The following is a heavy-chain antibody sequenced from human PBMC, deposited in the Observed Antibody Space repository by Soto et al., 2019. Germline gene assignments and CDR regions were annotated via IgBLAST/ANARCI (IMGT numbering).Heavy chain of an antibody. CDR2: ISGSGGST. V-gene: IGHV3-23*01. D-gene: IGHD6-19*01. Sequence: HPGGSLRLSCAASGFTFSSYAMSWVRQAPGKGLEWVSAISGSGGSTYYAGSVKGRFTISRDNSKKTLYLQMNSLRAEDTAVYYCSSITSSLSPGRWGQGTLVSVSS. CDR3: SSITSSLSPGR. CDR1: GFTFSSYA. J-gene: IGHJ4*02.